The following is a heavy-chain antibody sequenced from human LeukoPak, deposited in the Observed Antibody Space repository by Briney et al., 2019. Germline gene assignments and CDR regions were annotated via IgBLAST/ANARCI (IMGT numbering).Heavy chain of an antibody. Sequence: PGGSLRLSCAASGFTFSRYTMHWVRQAPGKGLEWVAVISYDGSNEYYADSVKGRFTISRDNAKNSLYLQMNSLRAEDTAVYYCARGPTVTTNDRLWYWGQGTLVTVSS. CDR3: ARGPTVTTNDRLWY. CDR1: GFTFSRYT. CDR2: ISYDGSNE. J-gene: IGHJ4*02. V-gene: IGHV3-30-3*01. D-gene: IGHD4-17*01.